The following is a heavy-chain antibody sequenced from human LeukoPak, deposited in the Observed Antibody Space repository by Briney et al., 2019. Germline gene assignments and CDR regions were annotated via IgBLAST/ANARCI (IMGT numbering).Heavy chain of an antibody. V-gene: IGHV4-34*01. CDR3: ASKDISSYHYGALDI. CDR2: INHSGST. D-gene: IGHD2-15*01. CDR1: RGSFSAYY. J-gene: IGHJ3*02. Sequence: SETLSLTCATYRGSFSAYYWTWIRQPPGKGLEWIGEINHSGSTSYNPSLKSRVTVSLDTSKNQFSLKLRSLTAADTAIYYCASKDISSYHYGALDIWGLGTMVTVSS.